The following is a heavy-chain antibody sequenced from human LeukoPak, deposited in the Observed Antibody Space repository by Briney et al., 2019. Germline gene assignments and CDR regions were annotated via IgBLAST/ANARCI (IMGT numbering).Heavy chain of an antibody. J-gene: IGHJ3*02. CDR2: IICIGGST. CDR1: GFTFSSYA. CDR3: AKDYYDSSGLPPDAFDI. Sequence: PGGSLRLSCAASGFTFSSYAMSWVRQAPGKGLEWVSAIICIGGSTYDADSAKGRFTISRDNSKNTLYLQLNSLRAEETAVYYCAKDYYDSSGLPPDAFDIWGKGTMVTVSS. V-gene: IGHV3-23*01. D-gene: IGHD3-22*01.